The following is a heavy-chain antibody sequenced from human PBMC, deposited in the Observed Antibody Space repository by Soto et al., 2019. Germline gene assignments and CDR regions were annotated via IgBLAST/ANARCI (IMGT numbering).Heavy chain of an antibody. CDR2: LSYDETKK. CDR1: GFSLSSYA. CDR3: AKDRRDGDFMHILVVDL. Sequence: QVRLVESGGGVVQPGGSLRLSCATSGFSLSSYAMHWVRQAPGKGLEWVALLSYDETKKYYADSVKGRFTISRDTSKNTLFLQMNNVRVEDTAVYYCAKDRRDGDFMHILVVDLWCQGANVTVSS. V-gene: IGHV3-30*18. D-gene: IGHD2-15*01. J-gene: IGHJ4*02.